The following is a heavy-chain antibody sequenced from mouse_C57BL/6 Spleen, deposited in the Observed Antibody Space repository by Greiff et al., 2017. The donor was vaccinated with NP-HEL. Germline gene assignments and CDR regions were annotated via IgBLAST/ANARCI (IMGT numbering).Heavy chain of an antibody. CDR3: ARGGDVGAWFAY. D-gene: IGHD3-3*01. J-gene: IGHJ3*01. CDR2: ISDGGSYT. CDR1: GFTFSSYA. Sequence: DVKLQESGGGLVKPGGSLKLSCAASGFTFSSYAMSWVRQTPEKRLEWVATISDGGSYTYYPDNVKGRFTISRDNAKNNLYLQMSHLKSEDTAMYYCARGGDVGAWFAYWGQGTLVTVSA. V-gene: IGHV5-4*03.